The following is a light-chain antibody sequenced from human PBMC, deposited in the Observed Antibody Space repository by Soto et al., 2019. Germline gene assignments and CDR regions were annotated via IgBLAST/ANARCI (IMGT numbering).Light chain of an antibody. J-gene: IGLJ3*02. V-gene: IGLV1-47*01. CDR3: AAWDDSLV. Sequence: QAVVTQPPSASGTPGQRVTISCSGSSSNIGSNYVYWYQQLPGTAPKLLIYRNNQRPSGVPDRFSGSKSGTSASLAISGLRSEDEADYYCAAWDDSLVFGGGTQLTVL. CDR1: SSNIGSNY. CDR2: RNN.